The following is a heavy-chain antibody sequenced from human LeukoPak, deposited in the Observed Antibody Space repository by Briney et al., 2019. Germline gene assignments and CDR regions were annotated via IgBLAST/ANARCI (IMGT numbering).Heavy chain of an antibody. Sequence: PGGSLRLSCAASGFTFNNYAMSWVRQAPGKGLEWVSAISGSGGTTYYADSVKGRFTFSRDNSKNTLYLQMNSLRAEDTAVYYCAKEEGYCYDSGGYYVEHFQHWGQGTLVTVSS. V-gene: IGHV3-23*01. CDR3: AKEEGYCYDSGGYYVEHFQH. J-gene: IGHJ1*01. CDR1: GFTFNNYA. D-gene: IGHD3-22*01. CDR2: ISGSGGTT.